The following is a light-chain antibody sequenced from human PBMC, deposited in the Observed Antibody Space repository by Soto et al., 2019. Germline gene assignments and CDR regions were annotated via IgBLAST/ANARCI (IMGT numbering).Light chain of an antibody. CDR2: KVS. CDR1: ESLVHRDGNTY. J-gene: IGKJ2*01. V-gene: IGKV2-30*02. Sequence: DVVMTQSPLSLPVTLGQPASISCRSSESLVHRDGNTYLNWFHQRPGQSPRRLIYKVSNRDSGVPDRFSGSASGTDFTLKISRVEAEDVGVYYCKQGAHWPRTFGQGTKLEIK. CDR3: KQGAHWPRT.